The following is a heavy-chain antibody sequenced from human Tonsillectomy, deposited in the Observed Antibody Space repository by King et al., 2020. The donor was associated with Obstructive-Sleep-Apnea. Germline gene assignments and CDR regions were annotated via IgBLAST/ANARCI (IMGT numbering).Heavy chain of an antibody. V-gene: IGHV1-3*01. Sequence: QLVQSGAEVKKPGASVKVSCKASGYTFPDYAMYWVRQAPAQRLEWMGWINAGNGITEYSQKFQGRVTITRDTSASTAYMELSSLISEDTALYYCAREDCSSTSCYASFNYWGQGTLVTVSS. CDR3: AREDCSSTSCYASFNY. CDR2: INAGNGIT. J-gene: IGHJ4*02. CDR1: GYTFPDYA. D-gene: IGHD2-2*01.